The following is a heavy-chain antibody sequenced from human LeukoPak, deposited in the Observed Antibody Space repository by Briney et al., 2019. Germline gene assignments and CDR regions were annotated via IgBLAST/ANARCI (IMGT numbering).Heavy chain of an antibody. J-gene: IGHJ3*02. CDR3: ARWYSSGWKHAFDI. Sequence: GGSLRLSYAASGFTFSSYWMHWVRQAPGKGLVWVSRINTDGSSTSYADSVKVRFTISRDNAKNTLYLQMNSLRAEDTAVYYCARWYSSGWKHAFDIWGQGTMVTVSS. V-gene: IGHV3-74*01. D-gene: IGHD6-19*01. CDR1: GFTFSSYW. CDR2: INTDGSST.